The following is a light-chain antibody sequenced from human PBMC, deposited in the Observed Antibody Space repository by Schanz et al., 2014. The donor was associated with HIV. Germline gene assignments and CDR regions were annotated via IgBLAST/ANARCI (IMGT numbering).Light chain of an antibody. V-gene: IGLV1-40*01. J-gene: IGLJ3*02. CDR1: SSKTGEAKD. Sequence: QSVLTQPPSATGAPGQKVKREGRGSSSKTGEAKDGHWYQQFPGTAPRLLISTNTDRPSGVPARFSGSKSDNTASLTVSGLQADDEADYYCGSSLLLDNMVFGGGTKLTVL. CDR3: GSSLLLDNMV. CDR2: TNT.